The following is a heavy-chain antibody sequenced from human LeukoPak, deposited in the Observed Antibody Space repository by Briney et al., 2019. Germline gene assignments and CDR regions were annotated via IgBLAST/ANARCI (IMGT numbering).Heavy chain of an antibody. V-gene: IGHV1-2*02. Sequence: ASVKVSCKASVYTFTDHFMHWGRQAPGQGLEWMGWINPSGGDTDYAQKFQGRVTLTRDASIGTAYMELTRLRADDTAVYYCATPTERLLPDYWGQGTLVTVSS. CDR1: VYTFTDHF. J-gene: IGHJ4*02. CDR3: ATPTERLLPDY. D-gene: IGHD2-15*01. CDR2: INPSGGDT.